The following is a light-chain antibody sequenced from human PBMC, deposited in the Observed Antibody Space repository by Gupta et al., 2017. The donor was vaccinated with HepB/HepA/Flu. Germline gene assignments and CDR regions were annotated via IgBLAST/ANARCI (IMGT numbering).Light chain of an antibody. CDR2: SNK. J-gene: IGLJ3*02. Sequence: SVLTQPPSASVTPGQRVPISCSGSSSNIRSNTVNWYQQLPGTAPKLLIYSNKRRHSGVPDRFSGSKSGTSASLSISGIQAEDEADYYCAAWDDSLNGPVFGGGTKLTVL. CDR1: SSNIRSNT. CDR3: AAWDDSLNGPV. V-gene: IGLV1-44*01.